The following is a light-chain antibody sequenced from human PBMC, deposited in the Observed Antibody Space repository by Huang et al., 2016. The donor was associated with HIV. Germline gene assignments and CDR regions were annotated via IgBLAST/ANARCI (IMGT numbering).Light chain of an antibody. CDR2: AAY. V-gene: IGKV1-39*01. CDR1: QSISNY. J-gene: IGKJ2*01. Sequence: DIQMTQSPSSLSASVGDRVTITCRASQSISNYLNWYQHQPGKAPKLLIFAAYSLQSGVPSRVSGSGSETDFTLTNSSLKREDFATYYCQQSYSSPHTFGQGTKLEIK. CDR3: QQSYSSPHT.